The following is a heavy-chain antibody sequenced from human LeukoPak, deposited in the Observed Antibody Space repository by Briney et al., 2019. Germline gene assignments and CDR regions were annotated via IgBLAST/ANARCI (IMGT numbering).Heavy chain of an antibody. CDR2: IYTSGST. J-gene: IGHJ5*02. V-gene: IGHV4-4*07. CDR1: GGSISSYY. Sequence: SETLSLTCTVSGGSISSYYWSWIRQPAGKGLEWIGRIYTSGSTNYNPSLKSRVTMSVDTSKNQFSLKLSSVTAADTAVYYCARKKRGYGYNWLDPWGQGTLVTVSS. D-gene: IGHD5-18*01. CDR3: ARKKRGYGYNWLDP.